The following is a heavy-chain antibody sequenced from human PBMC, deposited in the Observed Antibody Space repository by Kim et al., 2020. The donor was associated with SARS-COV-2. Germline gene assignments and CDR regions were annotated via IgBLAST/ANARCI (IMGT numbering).Heavy chain of an antibody. CDR3: ARRRPRYSSSSGVDY. Sequence: SETPSLTCAVYGGSFSGYYWSWIRQPPGKGLEWIGEINHSGSTNYNPSLKSRVTISVDTSKNQFSLKLSSVTAADTAVYYCARRRPRYSSSSGVDYWGQG. V-gene: IGHV4-34*01. CDR2: INHSGST. D-gene: IGHD6-6*01. CDR1: GGSFSGYY. J-gene: IGHJ4*02.